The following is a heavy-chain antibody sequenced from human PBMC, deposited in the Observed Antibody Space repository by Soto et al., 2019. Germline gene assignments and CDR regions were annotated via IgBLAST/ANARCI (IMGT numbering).Heavy chain of an antibody. D-gene: IGHD2-21*02. CDR1: GGSISSGGYY. Sequence: TLSLTCTVSGGSISSGGYYWSWIRQHPGKGLEWIGYIYYSGSTYYNPSLKSRVTISVDTSKNQFSLKLSSVTAADTAVYYCARDSAYGGGDCYPGAFDIWGQGTMVTVSS. V-gene: IGHV4-31*03. CDR3: ARDSAYGGGDCYPGAFDI. J-gene: IGHJ3*02. CDR2: IYYSGST.